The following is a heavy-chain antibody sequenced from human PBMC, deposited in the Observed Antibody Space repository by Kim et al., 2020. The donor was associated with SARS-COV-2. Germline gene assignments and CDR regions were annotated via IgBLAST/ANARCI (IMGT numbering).Heavy chain of an antibody. CDR2: IYWTGDE. Sequence: SGPTLVKPTQTLTLTCTFSGFSLTTSEVAVGWIRQPPRKALEWLAVIYWTGDERYSPSLNSRLAITKDTSKNQVVLKMTNMDPVDTATYYCAHRGLTYAFDSWGPGTLVTVS. D-gene: IGHD2-2*01. CDR1: GFSLTTSEVA. J-gene: IGHJ4*02. V-gene: IGHV2-5*01. CDR3: AHRGLTYAFDS.